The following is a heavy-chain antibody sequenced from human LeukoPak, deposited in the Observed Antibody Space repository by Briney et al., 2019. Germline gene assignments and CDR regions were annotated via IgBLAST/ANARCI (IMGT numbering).Heavy chain of an antibody. V-gene: IGHV4-38-2*01. CDR3: ARAGAVVVAAKHYYYGMDV. Sequence: PSETLSLTCAVSGYSISSGYYWGWIRQPPGKGLEWIGSIYHSGSTYYNPSLKSRVTISVDTSKNQFSLKLSSVTAADTAVYYCARAGAVVVAAKHYYYGMDVWGKGTTVTVSS. CDR1: GYSISSGYY. CDR2: IYHSGST. J-gene: IGHJ6*04. D-gene: IGHD2-15*01.